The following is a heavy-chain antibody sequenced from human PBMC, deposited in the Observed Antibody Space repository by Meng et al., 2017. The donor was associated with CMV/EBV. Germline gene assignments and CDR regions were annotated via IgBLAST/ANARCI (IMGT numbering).Heavy chain of an antibody. D-gene: IGHD3-10*01. CDR1: GYTFTSYG. V-gene: IGHV1-18*01. Sequence: QVRLVQSGAEVKKPGASVKVSCKASGYTFTSYGISWVRQAPGQGLEWMGWISAYNGNTNYAQKLQGRVTMTTDTSTSTAYMELRSLRSDDTAVYYCAAYPQTMVRGVALWGAFDYWGQGTLVTVSS. CDR2: ISAYNGNT. CDR3: AAYPQTMVRGVALWGAFDY. J-gene: IGHJ4*02.